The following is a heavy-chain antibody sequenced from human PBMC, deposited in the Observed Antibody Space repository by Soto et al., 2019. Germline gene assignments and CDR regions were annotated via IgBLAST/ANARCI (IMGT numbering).Heavy chain of an antibody. J-gene: IGHJ4*02. CDR3: TLGKTRDRYNFGY. D-gene: IGHD5-12*01. CDR1: GFYFGDYA. CDR2: IRSNTFGGIT. V-gene: IGHV3-49*04. Sequence: SLRLSCVTSGFYFGDYAMNWVRQAPGKGLEWVGFIRSNTFGGITAYAASVRGRFTISRDNSKGIAYLQMNSLETEDTALYYCTLGKTRDRYNFGYWGQGTQVTVSS.